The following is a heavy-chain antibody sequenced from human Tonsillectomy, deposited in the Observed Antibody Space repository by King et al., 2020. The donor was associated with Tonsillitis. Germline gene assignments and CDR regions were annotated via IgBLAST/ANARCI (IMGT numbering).Heavy chain of an antibody. Sequence: VQLVESGGGLVQPGGSLRLSCAASGFTFSSYAMSWVRQAPGKGLEWVSAISGSGGSTYYADSVKGRFTISRDNSKNTLYLQMNSLRAEDTAVYYCAKDLRITMIVPQGAFDIWGQGTMVTVSS. CDR1: GFTFSSYA. CDR2: ISGSGGST. CDR3: AKDLRITMIVPQGAFDI. J-gene: IGHJ3*02. V-gene: IGHV3-23*04. D-gene: IGHD3-22*01.